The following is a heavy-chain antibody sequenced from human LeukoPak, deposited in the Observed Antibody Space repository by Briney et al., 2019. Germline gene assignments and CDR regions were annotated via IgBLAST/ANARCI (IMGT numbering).Heavy chain of an antibody. J-gene: IGHJ5*02. V-gene: IGHV4-39*07. D-gene: IGHD6-19*01. CDR3: ARDSSGWLETYNWFDP. CDR1: GGSLSSSSYY. CDR2: LYYSGST. Sequence: SETLSLNCTVSGGSLSSSSYYWGWIRQPPGKGLEWIGSLYYSGSTYYNPSLKSRVTISVDTSKNQFSLKLSSVTAADTAVYYCARDSSGWLETYNWFDPWGQGTLVTVPS.